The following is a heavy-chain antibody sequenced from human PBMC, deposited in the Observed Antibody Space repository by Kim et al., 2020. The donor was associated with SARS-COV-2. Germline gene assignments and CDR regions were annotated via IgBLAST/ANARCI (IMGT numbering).Heavy chain of an antibody. V-gene: IGHV3-53*01. D-gene: IGHD2-2*01. J-gene: IGHJ2*01. Sequence: GGSLRLSCAASGFTVSSNYMSWVRQAPGKGLEWVSVTYSGGNTYYADSVQGRFTISRDNSKNTLYLQMNSLRADDTAVYYCARAPYCRSTPCPYWYFDLWGRGTLVTVSS. CDR1: GFTVSSNY. CDR2: TYSGGNT. CDR3: ARAPYCRSTPCPYWYFDL.